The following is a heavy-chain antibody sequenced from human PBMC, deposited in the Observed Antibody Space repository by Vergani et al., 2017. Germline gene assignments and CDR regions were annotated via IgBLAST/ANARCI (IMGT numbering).Heavy chain of an antibody. CDR1: GGSISSGSYY. CDR3: AREGQPYSGYDSWXFDL. J-gene: IGHJ2*01. V-gene: IGHV4-61*02. D-gene: IGHD5-12*01. CDR2: IYTSGST. Sequence: QVQLQESGPGLVKPSQTLSLTCTVSGGSISSGSYYWSWIRQPAGKGLVWIGRIYTSGSTNYNPSLKSRVTISVDTSKNQFSLKLSSVTAADTAVYYCAREGQPYSGYDSWXFDLWGRGTLVTVSS.